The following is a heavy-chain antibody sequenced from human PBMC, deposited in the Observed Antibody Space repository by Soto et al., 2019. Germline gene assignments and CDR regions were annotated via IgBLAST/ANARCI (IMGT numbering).Heavy chain of an antibody. CDR3: XXXXXXXHASVPYS. Sequence: QAQLVESGGGVVQPGRSLRLSCAASGFTFSSYGMHWVRQAPGTGLEWVAVISYDGGLQHYADSVKGRFTISRDNYKXXXXXXXXXXXXXXXXXXXXXXXXXXXHASVPYSWGQGTLVSVSS. CDR2: ISYDGGLQ. D-gene: IGHD3-16*01. V-gene: IGHV3-30*03. J-gene: IGHJ4*02. CDR1: GFTFSSYG.